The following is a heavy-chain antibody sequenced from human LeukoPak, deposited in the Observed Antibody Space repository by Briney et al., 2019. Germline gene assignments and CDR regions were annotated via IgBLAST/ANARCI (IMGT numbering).Heavy chain of an antibody. CDR2: ISSSGSTI. CDR3: ARNFHRRLYDSSGYYPY. Sequence: PGGSLRLSCAASGFTFSSYEMNWVRQAPGKGLEWVSYISSSGSTIYYADSVKGRFTISRDNAKNSLYLQMNSLRAKDTAVYYCARNFHRRLYDSSGYYPYWGQGTLVTVSS. J-gene: IGHJ4*02. D-gene: IGHD3-22*01. CDR1: GFTFSSYE. V-gene: IGHV3-48*03.